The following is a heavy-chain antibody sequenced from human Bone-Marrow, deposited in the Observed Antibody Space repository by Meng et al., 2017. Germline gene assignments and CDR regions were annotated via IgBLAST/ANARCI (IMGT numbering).Heavy chain of an antibody. CDR2: IIPIFGTA. Sequence: VQRAQSGAEVTKPGSSVKVSCKASGGTFSSYAISWVRQAPGQGLEWMGGIIPIFGTANYAQKFQGRVTITADESTSTAYMELSSLRSEDTAVYYCARGVKGFGELLGWYFDLWGRGTLVTVSS. J-gene: IGHJ2*01. D-gene: IGHD3-10*01. V-gene: IGHV1-69*01. CDR1: GGTFSSYA. CDR3: ARGVKGFGELLGWYFDL.